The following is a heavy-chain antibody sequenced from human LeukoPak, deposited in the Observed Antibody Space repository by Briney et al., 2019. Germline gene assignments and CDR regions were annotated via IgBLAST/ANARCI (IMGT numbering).Heavy chain of an antibody. D-gene: IGHD2-21*02. V-gene: IGHV3-30*18. J-gene: IGHJ2*01. CDR2: ISFDGSNK. Sequence: GGSLRLSCAASGFTFSEYAMHWVRQAPGKGREGGAVISFDGSNKYYAESVKGRFTISRDNSKTTVYLQMNSLRAEDTAVYYCAKDPRHHSVVVPAIAYWYFDLWGRGTLVTVSS. CDR3: AKDPRHHSVVVPAIAYWYFDL. CDR1: GFTFSEYA.